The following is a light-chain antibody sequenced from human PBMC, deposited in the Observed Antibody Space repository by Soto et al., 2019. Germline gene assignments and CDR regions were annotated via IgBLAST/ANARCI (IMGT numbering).Light chain of an antibody. V-gene: IGKV3-11*01. CDR3: QQRHMWPIT. CDR1: QSFRGL. Sequence: EVVLTQCPVTLSLSRGERATVSCRASQSFRGLLAWSQQKPGQAPRLLIYDAYNRATGVPPRFSGSGSGTDFTLTISSLEPEDSAVYYCQQRHMWPITFGQGTRLEIK. J-gene: IGKJ5*01. CDR2: DAY.